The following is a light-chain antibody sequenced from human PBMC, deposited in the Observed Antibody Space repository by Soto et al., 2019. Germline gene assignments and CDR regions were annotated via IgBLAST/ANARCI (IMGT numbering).Light chain of an antibody. CDR2: VVS. J-gene: IGKJ2*01. CDR1: QTISRN. Sequence: DIQLTLSPSSLSASVGDRVTITCRVSQTISRNLNWYQQKPGEAPRLLMYVVSTLQGGVPSRFSGSESGTDYTLTISSVQPDDFATYYCQQSYSIPYTFGQGTKLEIK. V-gene: IGKV1-39*01. CDR3: QQSYSIPYT.